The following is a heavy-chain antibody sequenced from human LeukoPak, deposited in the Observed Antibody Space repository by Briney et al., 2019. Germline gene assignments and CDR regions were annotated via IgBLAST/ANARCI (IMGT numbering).Heavy chain of an antibody. CDR3: VRGRLLYYYDSSGYYYLPY. V-gene: IGHV4-34*01. CDR2: INHSGST. J-gene: IGHJ4*02. D-gene: IGHD3-22*01. CDR1: GGSFSGYY. Sequence: SETLSLTCAVYGGSFSGYYWSWIRQPPGKGLEWIGEINHSGSTNYNPSLKSRVTISVDTSKNQFSLKLSSVTAADTAVYYCVRGRLLYYYDSSGYYYLPYWGQGTLVTVSS.